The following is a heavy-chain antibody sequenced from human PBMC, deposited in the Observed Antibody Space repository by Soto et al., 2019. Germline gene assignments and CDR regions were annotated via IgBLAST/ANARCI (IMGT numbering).Heavy chain of an antibody. CDR2: IYYSGST. CDR3: ARRYGWAFDL. D-gene: IGHD3-16*01. CDR1: GGSISSYY. V-gene: IGHV4-59*08. J-gene: IGHJ3*01. Sequence: QVQLQESGPGLVKPSETLSLTCTVSGGSISSYYWSWIRQPPGQGLEWIGYIYYSGSTTYNPSLKSRVTISVDTSKNQFSLKLRSVTAADTAVYYCARRYGWAFDLWGQGTMVTVSS.